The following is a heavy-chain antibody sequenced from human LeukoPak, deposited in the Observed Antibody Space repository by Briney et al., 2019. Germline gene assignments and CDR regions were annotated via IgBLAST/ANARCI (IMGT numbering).Heavy chain of an antibody. CDR3: ARHSSSRGGLPDY. J-gene: IGHJ4*02. CDR2: IYTSGST. V-gene: IGHV4-4*09. Sequence: PSETLSLTCTVSGGSISSYYWSWIRQPPGKGLEWIGYIYTSGSTNYNPSLKSRVTISVDTSKNQFSLKLSSVTAADTAVYYCARHSSSRGGLPDYWGQGTLVTVSS. D-gene: IGHD6-6*01. CDR1: GGSISSYY.